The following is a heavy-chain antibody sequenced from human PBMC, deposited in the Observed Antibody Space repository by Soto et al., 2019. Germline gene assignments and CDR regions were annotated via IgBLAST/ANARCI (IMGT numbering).Heavy chain of an antibody. CDR1: GGSISSYY. Sequence: PSETLSLTCTVSGGSISSYYWSWIRQPPGKGLEWIGYIYYSGSTDYNPSLKSRVTISVDTSKNQFSLKLSSVTAADTAVYYCARGPGIEAAWFGSWGQGTLVTVSS. D-gene: IGHD6-13*01. V-gene: IGHV4-59*01. CDR3: ARGPGIEAAWFGS. J-gene: IGHJ5*01. CDR2: IYYSGST.